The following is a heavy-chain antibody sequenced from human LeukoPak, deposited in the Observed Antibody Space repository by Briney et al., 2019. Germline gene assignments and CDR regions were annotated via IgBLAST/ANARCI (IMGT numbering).Heavy chain of an antibody. V-gene: IGHV1-69*13. CDR2: IIPIFGTA. Sequence: GASVTVSYKASGGTFIIYAISGVGQAPGQGREGMGGIIPIFGTANYAQKFQGRVTITADESTSTAYMELSSLRSEDTAVYYCATHGESGIRYFDWLYSPIFDYWGQGTLVTVSS. J-gene: IGHJ4*02. CDR3: ATHGESGIRYFDWLYSPIFDY. CDR1: GGTFIIYA. D-gene: IGHD3-9*01.